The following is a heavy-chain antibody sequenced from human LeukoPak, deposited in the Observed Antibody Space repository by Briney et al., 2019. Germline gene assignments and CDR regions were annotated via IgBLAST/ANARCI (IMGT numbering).Heavy chain of an antibody. J-gene: IGHJ4*02. Sequence: GGSLRLSCVASRLTVSRDYMSWVRQAPGKGLEWVSDIYSGGTTFYADSVKGRFTISRDNSKNTLHLQMNSLRAEDTAVYYCARASSIGLAGLFDYWGQGTLVTVSS. CDR1: RLTVSRDY. D-gene: IGHD2-2*01. CDR3: ARASSIGLAGLFDY. V-gene: IGHV3-53*01. CDR2: IYSGGTT.